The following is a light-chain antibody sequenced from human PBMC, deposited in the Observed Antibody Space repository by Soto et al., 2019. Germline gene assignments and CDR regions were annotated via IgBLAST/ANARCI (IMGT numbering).Light chain of an antibody. CDR2: GAS. V-gene: IGKV3-15*01. CDR3: QQYNGYSHS. J-gene: IGKJ2*01. Sequence: EIVLTQSPGTLSLSPGERATLSCRASQSVSNNYLAWYQQKPGQAPRLLIYGASTRATGIPARFSGSGSGTEFTLTISSLQSEDFATYYCQQYNGYSHSFGQGTKVDIK. CDR1: QSVSNN.